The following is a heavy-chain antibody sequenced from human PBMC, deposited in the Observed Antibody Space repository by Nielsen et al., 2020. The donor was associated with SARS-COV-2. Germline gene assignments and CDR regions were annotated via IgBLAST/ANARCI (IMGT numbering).Heavy chain of an antibody. CDR3: VKAPIMLPLFQLDP. CDR2: ISASGGTT. Sequence: GESLKISCAASGFNFNTYAMSWVRQAPGEGLEWISGISASGGTTNYADSVKGRFTISRDNSKNTLSLQMKSLRAEDTALYYCVKAPIMLPLFQLDPWGQGTQVTVSS. J-gene: IGHJ5*02. CDR1: GFNFNTYA. V-gene: IGHV3-23*01. D-gene: IGHD2-8*01.